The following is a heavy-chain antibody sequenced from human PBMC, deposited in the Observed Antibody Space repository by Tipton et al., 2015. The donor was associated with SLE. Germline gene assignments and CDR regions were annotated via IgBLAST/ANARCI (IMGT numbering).Heavy chain of an antibody. CDR2: IKRDGSGK. CDR1: GFTFSNYW. D-gene: IGHD4-23*01. J-gene: IGHJ3*02. V-gene: IGHV3-7*04. CDR3: ARAVEGGFDI. Sequence: SLRLSCGNFGFTFSNYWMGWARQAPGKGLEWGANIKRDGSGKYYVDSVKGRFTISRDNTKKSLYLQMSSLRVEDTAVYYCARAVEGGFDIWGQGTMVIVSS.